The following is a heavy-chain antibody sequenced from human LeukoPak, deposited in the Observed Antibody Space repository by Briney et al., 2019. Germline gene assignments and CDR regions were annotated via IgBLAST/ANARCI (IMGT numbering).Heavy chain of an antibody. CDR3: AKGAHPRATVTTLEFDP. J-gene: IGHJ5*02. V-gene: IGHV3-23*01. CDR1: GFTFNTHA. CDR2: ISGSGGST. Sequence: AGGSLRLSCAASGFTFNTHAMSWVRQAPGKGLEWVSGISGSGGSTYYADSVKGRFTISRDNSKKTLYLQMNSLRAEDTAVYYCAKGAHPRATVTTLEFDPWGQGTLVTVSS. D-gene: IGHD4-11*01.